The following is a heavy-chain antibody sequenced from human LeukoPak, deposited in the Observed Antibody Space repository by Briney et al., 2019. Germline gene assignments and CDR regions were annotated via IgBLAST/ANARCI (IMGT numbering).Heavy chain of an antibody. CDR1: GFTFSSYS. D-gene: IGHD6-13*01. Sequence: GGSLRLSCAASGFTFSSYSMNWVRQAPGKGLEWVSSISSSSSYIYYADSVKGRFTISRDNAKNSLYLQMNSLRAEDTAVYYCARDPRYSSSSFDYWGQGTLVTVSP. J-gene: IGHJ4*02. V-gene: IGHV3-21*01. CDR2: ISSSSSYI. CDR3: ARDPRYSSSSFDY.